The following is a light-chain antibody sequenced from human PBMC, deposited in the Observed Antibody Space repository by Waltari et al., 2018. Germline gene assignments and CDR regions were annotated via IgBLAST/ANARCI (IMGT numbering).Light chain of an antibody. CDR2: AAS. V-gene: IGKV1-39*01. J-gene: IGKJ4*01. CDR3: QQSYSTPRLT. Sequence: DIQMTQSPSSLSASVGDRVTIPCRASQSISSYLNWYQQKPGKAPKLLIYAASSLQSGVPSRFSGSGSGTDFTLTISSLQPEDFATCYCQQSYSTPRLTFGGGTKVEIK. CDR1: QSISSY.